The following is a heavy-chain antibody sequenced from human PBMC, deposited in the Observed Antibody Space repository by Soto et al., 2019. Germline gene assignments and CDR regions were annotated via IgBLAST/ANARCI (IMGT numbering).Heavy chain of an antibody. J-gene: IGHJ4*02. Sequence: SETLSLTCTLSVGSMRNYFWTWIRQPPGKGLEWIGYIHYSGATSFFPSYNPSLRGRVTISEDTSKNQFSLKLLSVTTADTAVYFCAAGEASSRNLAPYYLDFWGQGTLVTVSS. CDR2: IHYSGATSFFP. CDR3: AAGEASSRNLAPYYLDF. CDR1: VGSMRNYF. V-gene: IGHV4-59*01. D-gene: IGHD6-13*01.